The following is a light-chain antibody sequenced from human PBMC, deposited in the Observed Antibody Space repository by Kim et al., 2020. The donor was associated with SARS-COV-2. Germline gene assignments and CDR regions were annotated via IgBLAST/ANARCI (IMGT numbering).Light chain of an antibody. CDR3: HQSHTYPLT. V-gene: IGKV1-5*03. CDR1: ESVGTS. J-gene: IGKJ4*01. Sequence: DIQMTQSPSALSASVGDTVTITCRASESVGTSLSWFQQRPGKAPNLLIYSTSTLAAGVPSRFSGSGSVTEFSLTISGLQPDDFATYYCHQSHTYPLTFGGGTKVDIK. CDR2: STS.